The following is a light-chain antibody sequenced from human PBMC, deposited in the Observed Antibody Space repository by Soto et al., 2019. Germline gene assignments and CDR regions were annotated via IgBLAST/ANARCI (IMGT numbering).Light chain of an antibody. CDR1: QSLSSW. CDR3: QQYNSYPWT. J-gene: IGKJ1*01. Sequence: DIQMTQSPSTLSASVGDRVTITCRASQSLSSWLAWYQQKPGKAPKLLNYKASSLESGVPSRFSGSGSGTEFTLTISSLQPDDFATYYCQQYNSYPWTFGQGTKVEIK. CDR2: KAS. V-gene: IGKV1-5*03.